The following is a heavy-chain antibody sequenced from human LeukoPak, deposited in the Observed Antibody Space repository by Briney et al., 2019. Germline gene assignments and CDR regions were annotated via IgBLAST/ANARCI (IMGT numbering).Heavy chain of an antibody. CDR1: GYTFTGYY. D-gene: IGHD6-13*01. CDR3: AEVDMAAAGERSWFDP. J-gene: IGHJ5*02. CDR2: INPNSGGT. V-gene: IGHV1-2*02. Sequence: ASVKVSCKASGYTFTGYYMHWVRQAPGQGLEWMGWINPNSGGTNYAQKFQGRVTMTRDTSISTAYRELRRRRSDDTAVYYGAEVDMAAAGERSWFDPWGQGTLVTASS.